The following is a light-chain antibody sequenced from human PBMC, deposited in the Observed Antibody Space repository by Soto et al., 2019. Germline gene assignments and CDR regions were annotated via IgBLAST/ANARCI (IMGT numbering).Light chain of an antibody. CDR3: ISYAGSNNVV. J-gene: IGLJ2*01. CDR2: EVS. CDR1: TSDVGGYNY. Sequence: QSALTQPPSASGSPGQSVTISCTGTTSDVGGYNYVSWYQQHPGKAPKFMIYEVSKRTSGVPDRFSGSKSGNTASLTVSGLQAEDEADYYCISYAGSNNVVFGGGTKLTVL. V-gene: IGLV2-8*01.